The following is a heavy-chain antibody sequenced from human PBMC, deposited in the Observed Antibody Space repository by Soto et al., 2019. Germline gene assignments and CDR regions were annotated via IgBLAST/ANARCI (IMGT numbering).Heavy chain of an antibody. Sequence: QLQLQESGPGLVKPSETLSLTCTVSGGSISSSSYWGWIRQPPGKGLEWIGSIYSIGSTYYNPSLKSRVTLSVDTSRNQFSLELSSVAAADTAVYYCRRSSRYSTDVWGQGTTVTVSS. D-gene: IGHD6-13*01. CDR1: GGSISSSSY. J-gene: IGHJ6*02. CDR3: RRSSRYSTDV. CDR2: IYSIGST. V-gene: IGHV4-39*01.